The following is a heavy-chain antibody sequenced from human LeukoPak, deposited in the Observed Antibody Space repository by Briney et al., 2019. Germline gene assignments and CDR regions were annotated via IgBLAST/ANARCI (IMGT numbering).Heavy chain of an antibody. Sequence: SETLSLTCTVSGGSISSYYWSWIRQPPGKGLEWIGYIYYSGKTFYNPSLKSRVTISVDTSKNLFSLRLSSVTAADTAVYYCARLGTPIAAAGTDRYFQHWGQGTLVTVSS. CDR3: ARLGTPIAAAGTDRYFQH. V-gene: IGHV4-59*06. CDR1: GGSISSYY. J-gene: IGHJ1*01. CDR2: IYYSGKT. D-gene: IGHD6-13*01.